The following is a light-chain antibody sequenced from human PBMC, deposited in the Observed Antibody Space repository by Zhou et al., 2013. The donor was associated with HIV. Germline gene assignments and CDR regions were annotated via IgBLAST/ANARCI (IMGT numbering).Light chain of an antibody. CDR2: GAS. V-gene: IGKV3D-20*02. CDR3: QQRSNWPPYT. J-gene: IGKJ2*01. Sequence: IVLTQSPGTLSLSPGERATLSCRASESVSNNYLAWYKQKLGQAPRLLIYGASSRATGIPDRFSGSGSGTDFTLTISSLEPEDFAVYYCQQRSNWPPYTFGQGTKLEIK. CDR1: ESVSNNY.